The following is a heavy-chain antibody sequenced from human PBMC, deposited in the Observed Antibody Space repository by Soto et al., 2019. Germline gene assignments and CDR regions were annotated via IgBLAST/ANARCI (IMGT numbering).Heavy chain of an antibody. CDR3: AISVMVRGVIPNYFYYYGMDV. Sequence: EVQLVESGGGLVKPGGSLRLSCAASGFTFSSYSMNWVRQAPGKGLEWVSYISSSSSYIYYADSVKGRFTISRDNAKNSLYLQMNDLRVDDTAVYYCAISVMVRGVIPNYFYYYGMDVWGQGTTVTASS. V-gene: IGHV3-21*01. CDR1: GFTFSSYS. J-gene: IGHJ6*02. D-gene: IGHD3-10*01. CDR2: ISSSSSYI.